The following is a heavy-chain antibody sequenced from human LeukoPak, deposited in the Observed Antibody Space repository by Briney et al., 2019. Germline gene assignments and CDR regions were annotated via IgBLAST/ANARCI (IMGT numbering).Heavy chain of an antibody. Sequence: GGSLRLSCAAYGFTFSRYWMHWVSHAAGEGLVWDPRINNDGSSTSYADSVKGRFTISRDNAKNTLYLQMNSLRAEDTAVYYCARPTKEGSSWYWWFDPWGQGTLVTVSS. V-gene: IGHV3-74*01. CDR2: INNDGSST. D-gene: IGHD6-13*01. CDR3: ARPTKEGSSWYWWFDP. J-gene: IGHJ5*02. CDR1: GFTFSRYW.